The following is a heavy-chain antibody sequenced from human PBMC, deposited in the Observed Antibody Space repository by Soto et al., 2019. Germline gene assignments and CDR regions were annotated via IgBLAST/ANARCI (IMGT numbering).Heavy chain of an antibody. CDR1: GYSFTSYW. V-gene: IGHV5-51*01. D-gene: IGHD6-25*01. CDR3: ARHFSARVYYYYGMDV. J-gene: IGHJ6*02. Sequence: GESLKISCKGSGYSFTSYWIGWVRQMPGKGLEWMGIIYPGDSDTRYSPSFQGQVTISADKSISTAYLQWSSLKASDTAMYYCARHFSARVYYYYGMDVWGQGTTVTVSS. CDR2: IYPGDSDT.